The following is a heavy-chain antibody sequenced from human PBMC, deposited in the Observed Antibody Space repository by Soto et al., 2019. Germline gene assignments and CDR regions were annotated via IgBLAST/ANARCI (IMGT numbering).Heavy chain of an antibody. V-gene: IGHV3-73*02. CDR2: IRSKGNNYAT. CDR3: SRFSRSLSWYFDL. J-gene: IGHJ2*01. Sequence: EVQLVESGGGLVQPGGSLKLSCAASGFTFSDSAMHWVRHASGKGLEWVGRIRSKGNNYATTYAASVKGRFTISRDDSKKTAYLQMNRLTPEDTAVYYCSRFSRSLSWYFDLWGRGTLVTVSS. D-gene: IGHD3-16*02. CDR1: GFTFSDSA.